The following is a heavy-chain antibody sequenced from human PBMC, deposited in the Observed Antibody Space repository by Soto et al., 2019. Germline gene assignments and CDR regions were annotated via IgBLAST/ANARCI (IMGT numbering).Heavy chain of an antibody. CDR2: IHNSGST. V-gene: IGHV4-31*03. D-gene: IGHD3-16*01. J-gene: IGHJ4*02. CDR1: GGSISSGGYY. CDR3: TGGPHGYYFDC. Sequence: ASETLSLTCTVFGGSISSGGYYWGWIRQHPGTGLEWIGYIHNSGSTNYNPSLQSRSSISADTSKNQFSLKLNSVTIADTAVYYCTGGPHGYYFDCWAQGTLVTVSS.